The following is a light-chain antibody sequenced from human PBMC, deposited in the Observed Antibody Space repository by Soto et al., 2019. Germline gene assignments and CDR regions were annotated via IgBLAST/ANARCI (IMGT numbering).Light chain of an antibody. CDR3: QQDNTYST. CDR2: KAS. Sequence: DIQMTPSPSTLSASVGDTVTITCRASQSITTWLAWYQQKPGKVPKLLIYKASSLESGVPSRFRGSGSGTEFTLTISSLQPDDFATYYCQQDNTYSTFGQGTKVESK. J-gene: IGKJ1*01. V-gene: IGKV1-5*03. CDR1: QSITTW.